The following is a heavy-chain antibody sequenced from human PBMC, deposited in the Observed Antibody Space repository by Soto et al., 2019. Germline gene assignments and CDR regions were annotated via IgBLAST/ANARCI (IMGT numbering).Heavy chain of an antibody. CDR1: GYSFTSYL. D-gene: IGHD6-6*01. V-gene: IGHV5-10-1*01. J-gene: IGHJ6*02. Sequence: GESLKISCKGSGYSFTSYLISWVRQMPVKVLEWMGRIDPSDSYTNYSPSFQGHVKISADKSISTPYLQWSSLKASDTASDYCASLYSSSSDYYYYYGMDVLDQGNTVTVSS. CDR3: ASLYSSSSDYYYYYGMDV. CDR2: IDPSDSYT.